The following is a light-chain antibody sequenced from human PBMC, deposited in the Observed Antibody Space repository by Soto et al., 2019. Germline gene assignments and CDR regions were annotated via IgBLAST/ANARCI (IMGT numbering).Light chain of an antibody. V-gene: IGLV2-14*03. Sequence: QSVLTQPASVSGSPGQSITISCAGSSSDVGGYNSVSWYQQFPGKAPKLILYDVSSRPSGVSTRFSGSKSGNTASLTISGLQAEDEADYYCSSYTNIDTVLVGGGTKLTVL. CDR3: SSYTNIDTVL. J-gene: IGLJ2*01. CDR2: DVS. CDR1: SSDVGGYNS.